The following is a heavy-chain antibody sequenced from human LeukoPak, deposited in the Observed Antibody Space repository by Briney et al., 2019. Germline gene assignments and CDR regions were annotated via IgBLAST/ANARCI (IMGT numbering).Heavy chain of an antibody. CDR3: ARVNINNWHSCDY. J-gene: IGHJ4*02. CDR2: IYHSGSP. Sequence: SETLSLTCAVSGGSISSNNWWGWVRQPPGKGLEWIGEIYHSGSPNYNPSLKSRVTISVGKSRNHFSLNLSSVTAADTAVYYCARVNINNWHSCDYWGQGTLATVSS. D-gene: IGHD1-1*01. V-gene: IGHV4-4*02. CDR1: GGSISSNNW.